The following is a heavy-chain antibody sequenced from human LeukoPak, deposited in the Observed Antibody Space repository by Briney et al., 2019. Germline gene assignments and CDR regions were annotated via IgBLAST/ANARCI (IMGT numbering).Heavy chain of an antibody. V-gene: IGHV1-2*04. Sequence: GASVKVSCKASGYTFTGYYMHWVRQAPGQGLEWMGWINPNSGGTNYAQKFQGWVTMTRDTSISTAYMELSRLRSDDTAVYYCARAAAAGTSHDAFDIWGQGIMVTVSS. J-gene: IGHJ3*02. D-gene: IGHD6-13*01. CDR1: GYTFTGYY. CDR2: INPNSGGT. CDR3: ARAAAAGTSHDAFDI.